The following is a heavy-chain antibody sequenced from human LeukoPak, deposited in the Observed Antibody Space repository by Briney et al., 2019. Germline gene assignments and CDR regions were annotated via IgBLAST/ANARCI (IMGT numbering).Heavy chain of an antibody. J-gene: IGHJ4*02. CDR2: TRNKPNSYTT. Sequence: GGSLRLSCAASGFTFSDHYMDWVRQAPGKGLEWLGRTRNKPNSYTTEYAASVRGRFTISRDDSNNSLYLQMNSLKTEDTAVYYCAIAVAGPRRGFGYWGQGTLVTVSS. V-gene: IGHV3-72*01. D-gene: IGHD6-19*01. CDR1: GFTFSDHY. CDR3: AIAVAGPRRGFGY.